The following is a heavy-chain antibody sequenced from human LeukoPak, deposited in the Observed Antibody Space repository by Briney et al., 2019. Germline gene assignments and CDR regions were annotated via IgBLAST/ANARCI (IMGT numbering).Heavy chain of an antibody. CDR3: ARGFHYFDY. V-gene: IGHV3-30-3*01. CDR2: ISHDGSNK. J-gene: IGHJ4*02. Sequence: GGSLRLSCAASGFTFSSYAMHWVRQAPGKGLEWVAVISHDGSNKYYADSVKGRFTISRDNSKNTLYLQMNSLRAEDTAVYYCARGFHYFDYWGQGTLVTVSS. CDR1: GFTFSSYA.